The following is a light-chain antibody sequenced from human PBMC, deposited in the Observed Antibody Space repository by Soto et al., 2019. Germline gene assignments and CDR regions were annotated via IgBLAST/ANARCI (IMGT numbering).Light chain of an antibody. Sequence: DIQMTQSPSVVSASVGDTVTVTCRASQGITTFLAWFRQRLGRVPERLIYGASSLQSGVPSRFSGRGSGTEFTLTISSLQPEDFGIYYCLQHNSYPYTFGPGTKLEIK. V-gene: IGKV1-17*03. CDR3: LQHNSYPYT. J-gene: IGKJ2*01. CDR2: GAS. CDR1: QGITTF.